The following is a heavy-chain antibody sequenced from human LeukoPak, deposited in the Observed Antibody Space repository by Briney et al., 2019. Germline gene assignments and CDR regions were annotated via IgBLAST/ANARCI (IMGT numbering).Heavy chain of an antibody. D-gene: IGHD6-6*01. Sequence: SETLSLTRTVSGGSISSSSYYWGWIRQPPGKGLEWIGSIYYSGSTYYNPSLKSRVTISVDASRNQFSLKLSSVTAADTAVYYCARDPYSSTWSYGMDVWGQGTTVTVSS. CDR1: GGSISSSSYY. J-gene: IGHJ6*02. CDR3: ARDPYSSTWSYGMDV. CDR2: IYYSGST. V-gene: IGHV4-39*02.